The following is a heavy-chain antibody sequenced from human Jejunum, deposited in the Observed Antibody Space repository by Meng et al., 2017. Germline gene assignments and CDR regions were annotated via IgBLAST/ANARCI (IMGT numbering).Heavy chain of an antibody. V-gene: IGHV3-23*01. CDR3: ANWGGLGH. CDR2: ITYSGTT. CDR1: GFTFSCYG. Sequence: EVAVLESGGCLVPPEGSLRLSFVDSGFTFSCYGMHWARQAPGKGLEWVSGITYSGTTFHAYSAKGRFTISRDNSKNTVFLQMNSLRADDTAVYYCANWGGLGHWGQGVLVTVSS. D-gene: IGHD3-16*01. J-gene: IGHJ4*02.